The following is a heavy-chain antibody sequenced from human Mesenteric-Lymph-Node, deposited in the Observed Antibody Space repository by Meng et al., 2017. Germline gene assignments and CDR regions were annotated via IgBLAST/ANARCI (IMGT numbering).Heavy chain of an antibody. J-gene: IGHJ5*02. CDR1: RFTASRNF. CDR2: IYSGGHT. V-gene: IGHV3-66*01. CDR3: CYYDEGSSYKGTS. Sequence: EVLLVEVLRAFVPPGGSLCISFADSRFTASRNFMCWVRQAPGQGLEWVSLIYSGGHTYYADSVKGRFTISRDNSKGTVFLQMNSLRVEDTAVYYCCYYDEGSSYKGTSWGQGTLVTVSS. D-gene: IGHD3-16*01.